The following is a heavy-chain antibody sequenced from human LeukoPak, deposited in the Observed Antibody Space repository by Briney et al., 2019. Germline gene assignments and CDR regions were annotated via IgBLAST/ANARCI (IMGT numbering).Heavy chain of an antibody. CDR3: ARGSHYYYGMDV. Sequence: SETLSLTCAVSGYSISSGYCWGWIRRPPGKGLEWIGSIYHSGSTYYNPSLKSRVTISVDTSKNQFSLKLSSVTAADTAVYYCARGSHYYYGMDVWGKGTTVTVSS. J-gene: IGHJ6*04. V-gene: IGHV4-38-2*01. CDR2: IYHSGST. CDR1: GYSISSGYC.